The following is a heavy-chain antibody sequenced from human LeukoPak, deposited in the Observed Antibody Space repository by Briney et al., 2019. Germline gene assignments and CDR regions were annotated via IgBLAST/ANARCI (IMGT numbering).Heavy chain of an antibody. Sequence: ASVKVSCKDSGYTFTSYDINWVRQATGQGLEWMGWMNPNSGNTGYAQKFQGRVTITRNTSISTAYMELSSLRSEDTAVYYCARCYGSGLRYYYYYYMDVWGKGTTVTVSS. CDR3: ARCYGSGLRYYYYYYMDV. D-gene: IGHD3-10*01. J-gene: IGHJ6*03. CDR2: MNPNSGNT. V-gene: IGHV1-8*02. CDR1: GYTFTSYD.